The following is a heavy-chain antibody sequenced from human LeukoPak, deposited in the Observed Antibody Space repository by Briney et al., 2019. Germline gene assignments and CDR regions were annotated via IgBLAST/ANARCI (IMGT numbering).Heavy chain of an antibody. D-gene: IGHD5-18*01. CDR3: TRARGYSYGLYYYYYGMDV. V-gene: IGHV4-59*12. J-gene: IGHJ6*02. CDR2: IYYSGST. Sequence: SETLSLTCTVSGGSISTYYWSWIRQPPGKGLEWIGYIYYSGSTNYNPSLKSRVTISVDTSKNQFSLKLSSVTAADTAVYYCTRARGYSYGLYYYYYGMDVWGQGTTVTVSS. CDR1: GGSISTYY.